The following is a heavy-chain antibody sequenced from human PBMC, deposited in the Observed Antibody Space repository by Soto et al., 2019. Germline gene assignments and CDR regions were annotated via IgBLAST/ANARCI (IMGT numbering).Heavy chain of an antibody. CDR3: AREVVDTAMVIYFDY. CDR2: ISYDGSNK. D-gene: IGHD5-18*01. CDR1: GFTFSSYA. Sequence: QVQLVESGGGVVQPGRSLRLSCAASGFTFSSYAMHWVRQAPGKGLEWVAVISYDGSNKYYADSVKGRFTISRDNSKNTLYLQMNSLRAEDTAVYYCAREVVDTAMVIYFDYWGQGTLVTFSS. V-gene: IGHV3-30-3*01. J-gene: IGHJ4*02.